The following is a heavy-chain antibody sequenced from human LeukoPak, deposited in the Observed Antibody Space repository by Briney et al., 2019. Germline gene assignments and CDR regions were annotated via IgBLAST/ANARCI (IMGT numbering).Heavy chain of an antibody. CDR3: VKIGAVAAGSGWFDP. V-gene: IGHV4-4*07. D-gene: IGHD2-15*01. CDR1: GGSFSGSY. Sequence: PSETLSLSCTVSGGSFSGSYWSWIRQPAGKRPEWIGRIYSSGSTNYNPSLKSRVTMSADTAKSQCSLKLTSVTAADTAIYYCVKIGAVAAGSGWFDPWGQGILVTVSS. CDR2: IYSSGST. J-gene: IGHJ5*02.